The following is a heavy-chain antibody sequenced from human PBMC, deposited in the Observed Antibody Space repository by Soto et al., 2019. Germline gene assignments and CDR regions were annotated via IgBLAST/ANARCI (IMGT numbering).Heavy chain of an antibody. D-gene: IGHD6-19*01. CDR3: AKDPLPWAGWYPGPAFDT. J-gene: IGHJ3*02. CDR2: ISWNSGSI. CDR1: GFTFDDYA. Sequence: GGSLILSCAASGFTFDDYAMHWVRQAPGKGLEWVSGISWNSGSIGYADSVKGRFTISRDNAKNSLYLQMNSLRAEDTALYYCAKDPLPWAGWYPGPAFDTWGQGTMVTVSS. V-gene: IGHV3-9*01.